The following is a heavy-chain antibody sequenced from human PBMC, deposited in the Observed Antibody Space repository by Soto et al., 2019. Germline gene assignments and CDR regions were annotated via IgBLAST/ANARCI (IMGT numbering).Heavy chain of an antibody. V-gene: IGHV3-73*01. Sequence: GGSLRLSCAASGFTFSGSAMHWVRQASGKGLEWVGRIRSKANSYATAYAASVKGRFTISRDDSKNTAYLQMNSLKTEDTAVYYCTTSVRSVDYMDVWGKGTTVTVSS. J-gene: IGHJ6*03. D-gene: IGHD3-10*01. CDR1: GFTFSGSA. CDR3: TTSVRSVDYMDV. CDR2: IRSKANSYAT.